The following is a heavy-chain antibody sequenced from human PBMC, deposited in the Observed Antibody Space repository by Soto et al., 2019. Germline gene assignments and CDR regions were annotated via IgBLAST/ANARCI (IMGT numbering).Heavy chain of an antibody. J-gene: IGHJ6*02. CDR1: GFTFSNAW. V-gene: IGHV3-15*07. CDR3: TTDLEVFEVPATHLYYYGMDV. Sequence: GGSLRLSCAASGFTFSNAWMNWVRQAPGKGLEWVGRIKSKTDGGTTDYAAPVKGRFTISRDDSKNTLYLQMNSLKTEDTAVYYCTTDLEVFEVPATHLYYYGMDVWGQGTTVTVSS. CDR2: IKSKTDGGTT. D-gene: IGHD2-2*01.